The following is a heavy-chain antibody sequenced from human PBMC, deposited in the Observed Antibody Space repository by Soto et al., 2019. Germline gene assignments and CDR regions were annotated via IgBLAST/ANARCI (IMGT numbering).Heavy chain of an antibody. CDR1: GFTFSSYG. V-gene: IGHV3-30*03. CDR3: ASGSWEYYCEGMDV. CDR2: ISYDGSNK. Sequence: QVQLVESGGGVVQPGRSLRLSCAASGFTFSSYGMHWVRQAPGKGLEWVAVISYDGSNKYYADSVKGRFTISRDNSKNTLYLPMNSLRAEETAVYYCASGSWEYYCEGMDVWGQGTTVTVSS. D-gene: IGHD1-26*01. J-gene: IGHJ6*02.